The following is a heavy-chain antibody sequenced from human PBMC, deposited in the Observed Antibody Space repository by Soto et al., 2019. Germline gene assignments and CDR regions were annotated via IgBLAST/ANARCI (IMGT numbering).Heavy chain of an antibody. Sequence: SVKVSCKDSGGTFSSYTISWVRQAPGQGLEWMGRIIPILGIANYAQKFQGRVTITADKSTSTAYMELSSLRSEDTAVYYCARGDATKIVVTTYYGMDVWGQGTTVTVSS. CDR1: GGTFSSYT. CDR3: ARGDATKIVVTTYYGMDV. J-gene: IGHJ6*02. D-gene: IGHD4-17*01. V-gene: IGHV1-69*02. CDR2: IIPILGIA.